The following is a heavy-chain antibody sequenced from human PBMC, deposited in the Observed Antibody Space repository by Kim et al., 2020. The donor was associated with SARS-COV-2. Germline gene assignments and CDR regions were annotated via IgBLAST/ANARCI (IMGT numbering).Heavy chain of an antibody. CDR3: AREPGFGEAMAGPLDY. CDR2: INPSGGST. CDR1: GYTFTSYY. J-gene: IGHJ4*02. D-gene: IGHD3-10*01. Sequence: ASVKVSCKASGYTFTSYYMHWVRQAPGQGLEWMGIINPSGGSTSYAQKFQGRVTMTRDTSTSTVYMELSSLRSEDTAVYYCAREPGFGEAMAGPLDYWGQGTLVTVSS. V-gene: IGHV1-46*01.